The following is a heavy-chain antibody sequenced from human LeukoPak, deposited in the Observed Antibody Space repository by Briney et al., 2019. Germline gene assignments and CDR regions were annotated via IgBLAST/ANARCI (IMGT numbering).Heavy chain of an antibody. CDR3: KAYDFWSGYSQQDAFDI. Sequence: SETLSLTCTVSGGSISSSSYYWGWIRQPPGKGLEWIGSIYYSGSTYYNPSLKSRVTISVDTSKNQFSLKLSSVTAADTAVYYCKAYDFWSGYSQQDAFDIWGQGTMVTVSS. CDR1: GGSISSSSYY. J-gene: IGHJ3*02. V-gene: IGHV4-39*01. D-gene: IGHD3-3*01. CDR2: IYYSGST.